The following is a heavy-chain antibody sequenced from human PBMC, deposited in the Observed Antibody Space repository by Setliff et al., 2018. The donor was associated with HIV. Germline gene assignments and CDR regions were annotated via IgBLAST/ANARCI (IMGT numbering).Heavy chain of an antibody. CDR2: VTHSGST. J-gene: IGHJ4*02. D-gene: IGHD6-19*01. CDR3: ARGRKKTLAVSGTRYFDF. Sequence: PEETLSLTCAVYGGSLSGFYWTFIRQSPGKGLEWIGEVTHSGSTTYDPSLKSRITISVDTSKNQFSLKLTSVTAADMGVYYCARGRKKTLAVSGTRYFDFWGQGTLVTVSS. CDR1: GGSLSGFY. V-gene: IGHV4-34*01.